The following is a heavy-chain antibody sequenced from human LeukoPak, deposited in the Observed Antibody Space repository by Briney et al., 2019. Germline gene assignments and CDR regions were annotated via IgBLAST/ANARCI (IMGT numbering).Heavy chain of an antibody. D-gene: IGHD3-10*01. CDR1: GFTFSNYN. CDR2: ISSSSSYI. J-gene: IGHJ4*02. V-gene: IGHV3-21*01. CDR3: ARDRNSYGSGSN. Sequence: SGGSLRLSCAVSGFTFSNYNMNWVRQAPGKGLEWVSFISSSSSYIYYADSVKGRFTISRDNAKNSLYLQMNSLRAEDTAVYYCARDRNSYGSGSNWGQGTLVTVSS.